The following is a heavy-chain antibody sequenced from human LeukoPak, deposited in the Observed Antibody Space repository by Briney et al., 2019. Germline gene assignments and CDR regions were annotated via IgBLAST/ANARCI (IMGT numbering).Heavy chain of an antibody. CDR1: GYTFTGYY. D-gene: IGHD2-8*02. CDR2: INPNSGGT. Sequence: ASVKVSCKASGYTFTGYYMHWVRQAPGQGLEWMGWINPNSGGTNYAQKFQGRVTMTRDTSISTAYMELSRLRSDDTAVYYCARIRTGREGYYFDYWGQGTLVTVSS. CDR3: ARIRTGREGYYFDY. J-gene: IGHJ4*02. V-gene: IGHV1-2*02.